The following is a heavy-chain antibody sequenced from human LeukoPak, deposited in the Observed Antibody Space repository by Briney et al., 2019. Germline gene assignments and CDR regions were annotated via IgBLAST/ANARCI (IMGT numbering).Heavy chain of an antibody. V-gene: IGHV5-51*01. Sequence: GGSLEFSFKRLGYSFMSYWSAWVRQMPGKGLEWMGIIYPGDSDTIYSPSFQGQVTITADKSISTAYLQWSSLKASDTAMYYCARLVEHSSSSGSIYYYHYMDVWGKGTTLTVSS. J-gene: IGHJ6*03. CDR1: GYSFMSYW. D-gene: IGHD6-6*01. CDR3: ARLVEHSSSSGSIYYYHYMDV. CDR2: IYPGDSDT.